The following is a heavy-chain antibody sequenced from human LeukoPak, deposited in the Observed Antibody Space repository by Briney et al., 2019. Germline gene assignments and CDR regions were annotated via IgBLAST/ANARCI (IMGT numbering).Heavy chain of an antibody. CDR2: INPNSGGT. D-gene: IGHD6-19*01. Sequence: ASVKVSCKASGYTFTGYYMHWVRQAPGQGLEWMGWINPNSGGTNYAQKFQGRVTMTRDTSISTAYMELSRLRSDDTAVYYCARVRSSGWYRPFDYWGQRTLVTVSS. V-gene: IGHV1-2*02. J-gene: IGHJ4*02. CDR3: ARVRSSGWYRPFDY. CDR1: GYTFTGYY.